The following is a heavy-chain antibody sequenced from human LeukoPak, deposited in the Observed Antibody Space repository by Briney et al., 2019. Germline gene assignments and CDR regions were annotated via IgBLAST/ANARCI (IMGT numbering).Heavy chain of an antibody. J-gene: IGHJ3*02. V-gene: IGHV4-59*08. CDR1: GGSISSYY. CDR2: IYYSGST. Sequence: PSETLSLTCTVSGGSISSYYWSWIRQSPGKGLEWIGHIYYSGSTNYNPSLKSRVTISVDTSKNQFSLKLSSVTAADTAVYYCARWKQGAFDIWGQGTMVTVSS. D-gene: IGHD1-1*01. CDR3: ARWKQGAFDI.